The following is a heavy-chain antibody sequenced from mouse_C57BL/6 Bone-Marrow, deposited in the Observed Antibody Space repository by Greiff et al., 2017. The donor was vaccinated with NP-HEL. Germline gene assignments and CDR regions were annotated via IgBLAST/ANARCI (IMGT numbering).Heavy chain of an antibody. CDR3: ARYGNYVDWYFDV. V-gene: IGHV1-26*01. D-gene: IGHD2-1*01. CDR2: INPNNGGT. J-gene: IGHJ1*03. Sequence: VQLQQSGPELVKPGASVKISCKASGYTFTDYYMNWVKQSHGKSLEWIGDINPNNGGTSYNQKFKGKATLTVDKSSSTAYMELRSLTSEDSAVYYCARYGNYVDWYFDVWGTGTTVTVSS. CDR1: GYTFTDYY.